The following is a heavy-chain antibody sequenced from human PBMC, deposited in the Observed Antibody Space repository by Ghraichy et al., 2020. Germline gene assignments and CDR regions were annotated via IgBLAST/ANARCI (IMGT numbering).Heavy chain of an antibody. V-gene: IGHV3-48*02. CDR2: ISSSSSTI. CDR3: VGIGGFGSDDWFGP. Sequence: GGSLRLSCAASGFTFSSYSMNWVRQAPGKGLEWVSYISSSSSTIYYADSVKGRFTISRDNAKNSLYLQMNSLRDEDTAVYYCVGIGGFGSDDWFGPWGQGTLVIVSS. CDR1: GFTFSSYS. D-gene: IGHD3-10*01. J-gene: IGHJ5*02.